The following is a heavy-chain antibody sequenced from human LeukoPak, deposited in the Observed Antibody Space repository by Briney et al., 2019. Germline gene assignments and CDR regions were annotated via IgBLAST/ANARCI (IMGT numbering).Heavy chain of an antibody. D-gene: IGHD3-3*01. J-gene: IGHJ6*02. CDR3: ASQMLEWYGLDV. CDR2: VKTSAIT. V-gene: IGHV4-34*01. Sequence: PSETLSLTCAVSGRSFTTYHWSWIRQCPGKGLEWIGEVKTSAITNYNPSLESRVTISVDMSKNQFSLNLRSVTAADAAIYYCASQMLEWYGLDVWGQGTTVIVSS. CDR1: GRSFTTYH.